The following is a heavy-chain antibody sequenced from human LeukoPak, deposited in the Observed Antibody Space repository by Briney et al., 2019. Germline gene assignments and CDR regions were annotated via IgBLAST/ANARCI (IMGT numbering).Heavy chain of an antibody. J-gene: IGHJ4*02. CDR2: IYYSGTT. Sequence: SETLSLTCTVSGGSISSSYWSWIRQPPGKGLEWIGYIYYSGTTNYNPSLKSRVTISVDTSKNQFSLKLSSVTAADTAVYYCARDVYSGYDFEAYYFDYWGQGTLVTVSS. CDR1: GGSISSSY. V-gene: IGHV4-59*01. CDR3: ARDVYSGYDFEAYYFDY. D-gene: IGHD5-12*01.